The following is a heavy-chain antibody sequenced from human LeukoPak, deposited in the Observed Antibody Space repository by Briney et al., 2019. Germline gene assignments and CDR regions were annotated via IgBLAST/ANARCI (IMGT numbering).Heavy chain of an antibody. CDR2: INPNSGGT. J-gene: IGHJ5*02. Sequence: ASVKVSCKASGYTFTGYYMHWVRQAPGQGLEWMGWINPNSGGTNYAQKFQGRVTMTRDTSISTAYMGLSRLRSDDTAVYYCARDGSEDIVVVPAAIAAVDWFDPWGQGTLVTVSS. V-gene: IGHV1-2*02. D-gene: IGHD2-2*01. CDR1: GYTFTGYY. CDR3: ARDGSEDIVVVPAAIAAVDWFDP.